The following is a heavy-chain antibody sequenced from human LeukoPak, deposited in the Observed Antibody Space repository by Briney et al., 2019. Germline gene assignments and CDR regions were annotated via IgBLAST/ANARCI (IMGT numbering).Heavy chain of an antibody. CDR3: AKDINSGSYYSDY. CDR1: GFTFSSYA. V-gene: IGHV3-23*01. J-gene: IGHJ4*02. D-gene: IGHD1-26*01. Sequence: GGSLRLSCAASGFTFSSYAMSWVRQAPGKGLEWVSAISGSGGSTYYADSVKGRFTISRDNSKNTLYLQMNSLRAEDTAVCYCAKDINSGSYYSDYWGQGTLVTVSS. CDR2: ISGSGGST.